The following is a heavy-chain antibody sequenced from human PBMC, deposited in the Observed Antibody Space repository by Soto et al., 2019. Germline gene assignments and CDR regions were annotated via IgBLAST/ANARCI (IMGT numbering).Heavy chain of an antibody. Sequence: GASVKVSCKASGGTFSSYAISCVRPAPGQGLEWMGGIIPIFGTANYAQKFQGRVTITADESTSTAYMELSSLRSEDTAVYYCARDRYTLTYSTGMDVWGHGTTVTVSS. D-gene: IGHD3-16*02. V-gene: IGHV1-69*13. CDR1: GGTFSSYA. CDR3: ARDRYTLTYSTGMDV. CDR2: IIPIFGTA. J-gene: IGHJ6*02.